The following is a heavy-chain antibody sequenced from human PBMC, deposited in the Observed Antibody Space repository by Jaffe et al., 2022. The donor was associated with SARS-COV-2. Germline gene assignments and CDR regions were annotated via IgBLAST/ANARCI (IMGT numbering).Heavy chain of an antibody. J-gene: IGHJ2*01. CDR3: ARDVRDSSDLNWFFDI. CDR2: ISYDGNDK. Sequence: QVHLVESGGGVVQPGRSLRLSCAGSGFTFGAFAIHWVRQAPGKGPEGVAAISYDGNDKYYAASVKGRFTISRDNSKNTLSLQMDSLRAEDTAVYYCARDVRDSSDLNWFFDIWGRGTLVTVSS. V-gene: IGHV3-30*04. D-gene: IGHD3-22*01. CDR1: GFTFGAFA.